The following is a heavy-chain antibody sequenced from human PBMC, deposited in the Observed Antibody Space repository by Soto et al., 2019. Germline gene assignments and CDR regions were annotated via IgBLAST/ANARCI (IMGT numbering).Heavy chain of an antibody. CDR1: GIPLGSYA. CDR3: AKGQNSGTYRFYFDY. D-gene: IGHD1-26*01. J-gene: IGHJ4*02. V-gene: IGHV3-23*01. Sequence: GGSLRLSCAASGIPLGSYAMSWVRHAPGKGPEWVAGISSSGGSTSYADSVKGRFTISRDNSKNTLYLQMSSLRADDTAVYRCAKGQNSGTYRFYFDYWGQGALVTVSS. CDR2: ISSSGGST.